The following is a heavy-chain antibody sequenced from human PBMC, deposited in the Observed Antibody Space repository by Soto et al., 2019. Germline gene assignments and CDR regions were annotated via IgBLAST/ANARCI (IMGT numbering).Heavy chain of an antibody. J-gene: IGHJ4*02. CDR3: AGSWSTPGRADY. Sequence: ETLSLTCTVSGGSISSYYWSWIRQPPGKGLEWIGYIYYSGSTNYNPSLKSRVTISVDTSKNQFSLKLSSVTAADTAVYYCAGSWSTPGRADYWGQGTLVTVSS. CDR1: GGSISSYY. D-gene: IGHD6-13*01. V-gene: IGHV4-59*01. CDR2: IYYSGST.